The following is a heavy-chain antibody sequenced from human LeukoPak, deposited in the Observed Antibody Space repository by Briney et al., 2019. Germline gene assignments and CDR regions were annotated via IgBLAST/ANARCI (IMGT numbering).Heavy chain of an antibody. V-gene: IGHV1-46*01. CDR1: GYTFTSYF. CDR3: ARAHYYDSSDYGGIEH. D-gene: IGHD3-22*01. CDR2: INPSGGST. J-gene: IGHJ1*01. Sequence: ASVKVSCKASGYTFTSYFMHWVRQAPGQGLEWMGIINPSGGSTNYAQKFQGRVTMTRDTSTSTVYMEPSSLRSEDTAVYYCARAHYYDSSDYGGIEHWGQGTLVTVSS.